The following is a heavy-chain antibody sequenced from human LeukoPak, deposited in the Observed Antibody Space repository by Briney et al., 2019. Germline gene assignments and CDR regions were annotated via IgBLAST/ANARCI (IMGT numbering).Heavy chain of an antibody. CDR1: GFTFSSYA. J-gene: IGHJ5*02. CDR3: AKDRGPYIGIDNNWLHP. D-gene: IGHD1-26*01. V-gene: IGHV3-30*04. CDR2: ISYDGSKK. Sequence: PGRSLRLSCAASGFTFSSYAMHWVRQAPGKGLKWVAVISYDGSKKYYADSVKGRFTISRDNSKNTLYLQMNSLRAEDTAVYYCAKDRGPYIGIDNNWLHPWGQGTLVTVSS.